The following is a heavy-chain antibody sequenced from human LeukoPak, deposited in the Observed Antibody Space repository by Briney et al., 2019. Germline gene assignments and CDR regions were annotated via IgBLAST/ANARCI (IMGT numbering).Heavy chain of an antibody. J-gene: IGHJ4*02. CDR3: ASVGYSYGLFDY. CDR2: INPSGGST. Sequence: ASVKVSCKASGYIFTSYYMHWVRQAPGQGLEWMGIINPSGGSTSYAQKFQGRVTMTRDTSTSTVYMELSSLRSEDTAVYYCASVGYSYGLFDYWGQGTLVTVSS. CDR1: GYIFTSYY. V-gene: IGHV1-46*01. D-gene: IGHD5-18*01.